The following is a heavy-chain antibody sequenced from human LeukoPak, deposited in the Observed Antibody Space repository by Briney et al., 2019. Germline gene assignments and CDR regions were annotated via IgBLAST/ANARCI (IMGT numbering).Heavy chain of an antibody. CDR3: VKESGFMVAPNSAFDI. CDR1: GFPFAPFW. V-gene: IGHV3-7*05. Sequence: PGGSLRLSCAASGFPFAPFWMTWVRQAPGKGPEFVATMNRDGSEVAYGNSVRGRFTISRDNAKNSLYLQMYSLRAEDTAVYYCVKESGFMVAPNSAFDIWGQGTMVTVSS. D-gene: IGHD4/OR15-4a*01. J-gene: IGHJ3*02. CDR2: MNRDGSEV.